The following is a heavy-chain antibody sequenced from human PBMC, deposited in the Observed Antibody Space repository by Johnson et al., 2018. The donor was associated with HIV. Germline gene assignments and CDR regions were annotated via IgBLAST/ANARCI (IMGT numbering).Heavy chain of an antibody. D-gene: IGHD1-26*01. V-gene: IGHV3-69-1*01. CDR2: ISAGTPI. CDR1: GLTFRSPE. CDR3: AKEWSAFDI. Sequence: VRLAESGGGLVLPGASPSPSLPPYGLTFRSPECSWVRLPLGKGLSLVSAISAGTPIHADSVKGRFTISRDNAKSSVILQVNSLTAEDTATYYCAKEWSAFDIWGQGTMVTVSS. J-gene: IGHJ3*02.